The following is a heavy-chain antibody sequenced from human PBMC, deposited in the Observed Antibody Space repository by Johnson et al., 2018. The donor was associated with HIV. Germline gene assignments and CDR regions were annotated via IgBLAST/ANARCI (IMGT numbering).Heavy chain of an antibody. J-gene: IGHJ3*02. V-gene: IGHV3-48*04. D-gene: IGHD2-8*02. Sequence: VQLLESGGGLVQPGGSLTLSCVGSGFTFSSYAMSWVRQAPGKGLEWVSYISSSGSTIYYADSVKGRFTISRDNAKNSLYLQMNSLRAEDTAVYYCAKSGLFVLVVYAPDVFDIWGQGTMVTVSS. CDR2: ISSSGSTI. CDR3: AKSGLFVLVVYAPDVFDI. CDR1: GFTFSSYA.